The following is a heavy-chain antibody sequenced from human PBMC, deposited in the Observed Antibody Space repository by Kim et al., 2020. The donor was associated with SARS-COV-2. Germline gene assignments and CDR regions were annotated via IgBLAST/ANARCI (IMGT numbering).Heavy chain of an antibody. Sequence: DKGGGWGEVFWYTEEKKYYAESATGRFIVSRDNDNNTLYLQVNSLKAEDTAVYYCARDFTADYFDSWGQGTLVTVSS. V-gene: IGHV3-33*01. D-gene: IGHD2-21*02. CDR2: FWYTEEKK. J-gene: IGHJ4*02. CDR3: ARDFTADYFDS.